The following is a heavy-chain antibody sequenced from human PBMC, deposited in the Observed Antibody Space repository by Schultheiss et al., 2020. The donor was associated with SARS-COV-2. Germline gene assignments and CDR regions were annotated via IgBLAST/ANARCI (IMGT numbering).Heavy chain of an antibody. V-gene: IGHV3-48*04. CDR3: ARDYCSGGSCYGRYYYGMDV. CDR1: GFTFSSYS. D-gene: IGHD2-15*01. CDR2: ISSSSSTI. J-gene: IGHJ6*02. Sequence: GGSLRLSCAASGFTFSSYSMNWVRQAPGKGLEWVSYISSSSSTIYYADSVKGRFTISRDNAKNSLYLQMNSLRAEDTAVYYCARDYCSGGSCYGRYYYGMDVWGQGTTVTVSS.